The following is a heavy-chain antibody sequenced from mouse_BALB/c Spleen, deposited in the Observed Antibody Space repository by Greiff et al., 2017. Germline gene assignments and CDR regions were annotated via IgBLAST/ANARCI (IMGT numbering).Heavy chain of an antibody. Sequence: DVKLVESGAELVKPGASVKLSCTASGFNIKDTYMHWVKQRPEQGLVWIGRIDPANGNTKYDPKFQGKATITADTSSNTAYLQLSSLTSEDTAVYYCAYEHDGYGVYWGQGTTLTVSS. CDR3: AYEHDGYGVY. CDR2: IDPANGNT. V-gene: IGHV14-3*02. D-gene: IGHD2-3*01. CDR1: GFNIKDTY. J-gene: IGHJ2*01.